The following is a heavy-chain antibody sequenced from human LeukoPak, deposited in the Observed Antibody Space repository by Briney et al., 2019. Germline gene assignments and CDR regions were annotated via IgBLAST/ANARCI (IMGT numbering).Heavy chain of an antibody. CDR3: ARGHIAATISRGWFDP. CDR1: GGSFSGYY. Sequence: PSETLSLTCAVYGGSFSGYYWSWIRQPPGKGLEWIGEINHSGSTNYNPSLKSRVTISVDTSKNQFSLKLSSVTAADTAVYYCARGHIAATISRGWFDPWGQGTLVTVSS. J-gene: IGHJ5*02. D-gene: IGHD5-12*01. CDR2: INHSGST. V-gene: IGHV4-34*01.